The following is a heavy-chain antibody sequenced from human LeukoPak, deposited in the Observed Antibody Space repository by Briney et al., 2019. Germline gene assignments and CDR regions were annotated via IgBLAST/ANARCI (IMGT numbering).Heavy chain of an antibody. Sequence: GGSLRLSCAASGFTFSDYYMSWIRQAPGKGLEWVSYISSSGSTIYYADSVKGRFTISRDNAKNTLYLQMNSLRAEDTAVYYCARAPTDYDFWSGYFWGQGTLVTVSS. D-gene: IGHD3-3*01. J-gene: IGHJ4*02. V-gene: IGHV3-11*01. CDR2: ISSSGSTI. CDR1: GFTFSDYY. CDR3: ARAPTDYDFWSGYF.